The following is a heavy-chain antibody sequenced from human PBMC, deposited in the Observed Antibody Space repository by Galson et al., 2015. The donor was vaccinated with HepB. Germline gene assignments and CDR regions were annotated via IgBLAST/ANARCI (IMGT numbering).Heavy chain of an antibody. CDR3: VMGMVGNNAFDI. Sequence: SVKVSCKASGYIFTGYYMHWVRQAPGQGLEWMGRINPNSGGTNYEQKFQGRVTMTRDTSITTAYMELSRLRSDDTAVYYCVMGMVGNNAFDIWGQGTMVTVSS. D-gene: IGHD2-15*01. V-gene: IGHV1-2*06. CDR1: GYIFTGYY. CDR2: INPNSGGT. J-gene: IGHJ3*02.